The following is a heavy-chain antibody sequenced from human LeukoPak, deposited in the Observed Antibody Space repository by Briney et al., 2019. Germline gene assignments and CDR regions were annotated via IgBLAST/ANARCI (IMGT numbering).Heavy chain of an antibody. J-gene: IGHJ4*02. CDR1: GFTFSSYA. D-gene: IGHD3-22*01. CDR3: AGERYYYDSRALDY. Sequence: GGSLRLSCAASGFTFSSYAMHWVRQAPGKGLEWVAVISYDGSNKYYADSVKGRFTISRDNSKNTLYLQMNSLRAEDTAVYYCAGERYYYDSRALDYWGQGTLVTVSS. CDR2: ISYDGSNK. V-gene: IGHV3-30-3*01.